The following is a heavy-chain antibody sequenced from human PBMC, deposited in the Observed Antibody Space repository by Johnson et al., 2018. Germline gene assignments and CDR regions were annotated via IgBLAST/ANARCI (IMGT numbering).Heavy chain of an antibody. CDR1: GFIFSSYW. CDR3: ARDGSYPDY. D-gene: IGHD2-2*01. J-gene: IGHJ4*02. CDR2: IKQDGSEK. Sequence: EVQLVESGGGLVQPGGSLRLSCAASGFIFSSYWRTWVRQAPGKGLEWVANIKQDGSEKYYVDSVKGRFTISRDNAKTSLYLQMNSLRAEDTVVYYCARDGSYPDYWGQGTLVTVAS. V-gene: IGHV3-7*01.